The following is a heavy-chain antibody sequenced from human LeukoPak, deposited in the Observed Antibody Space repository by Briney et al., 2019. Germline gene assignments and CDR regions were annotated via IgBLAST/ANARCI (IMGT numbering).Heavy chain of an antibody. CDR3: ARLIRVVVPARDV. V-gene: IGHV4-38-2*02. J-gene: IGHJ6*04. CDR2: IYYSGST. Sequence: SETLSLTCTVSGYSISSGYYWGWIRQPPGKGLEWIGSIYYSGSTYYNPSLKSRVTISVDTSKNQFSLKLSSVTAADTAVYYCARLIRVVVPARDVWGKGTTVTVSS. CDR1: GYSISSGYY. D-gene: IGHD2-2*01.